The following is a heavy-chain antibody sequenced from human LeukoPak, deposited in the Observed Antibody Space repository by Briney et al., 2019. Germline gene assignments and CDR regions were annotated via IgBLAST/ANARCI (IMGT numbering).Heavy chain of an antibody. Sequence: GGSLRLSCAASGFTFSSYWMHWVRQAPGKGLVWVSRINSDGSSTSYADSVKGRFTISRDNAKNTLYLQMNSLRAEDTVVYYCARDQVAATNYYYYYMDVWGKGTTVTVSS. CDR3: ARDQVAATNYYYYYMDV. CDR1: GFTFSSYW. V-gene: IGHV3-74*01. J-gene: IGHJ6*03. CDR2: INSDGSST. D-gene: IGHD2-15*01.